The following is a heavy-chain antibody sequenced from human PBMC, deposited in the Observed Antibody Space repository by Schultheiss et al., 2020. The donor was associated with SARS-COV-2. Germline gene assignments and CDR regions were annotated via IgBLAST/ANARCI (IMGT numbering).Heavy chain of an antibody. D-gene: IGHD5-18*01. CDR2: IYYSGST. Sequence: SETLSLTCTVSGGSISSGVYYWSWIRQHPGKGLEWIGYIYYSGSTNYNPSLKSRVTISVDTSKNQFSLKRSSVTAADTAVYYCAREVDGYSYGFNWFDPWGQGSLVTVAS. J-gene: IGHJ5*02. V-gene: IGHV4-61*08. CDR3: AREVDGYSYGFNWFDP. CDR1: GGSISSGVYY.